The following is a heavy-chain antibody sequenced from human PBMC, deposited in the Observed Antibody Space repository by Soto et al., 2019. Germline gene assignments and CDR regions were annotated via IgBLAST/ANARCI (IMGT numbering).Heavy chain of an antibody. D-gene: IGHD5-12*01. CDR2: IIPIFGTV. CDR1: GGTFSSYA. J-gene: IGHJ2*01. V-gene: IGHV1-69*12. Sequence: QVQLVQSGAEVKKPGSSVKVSCKASGGTFSSYAISWVRQAPGQGLEWMGGIIPIFGTVNYAQKFQGRVTITADESTSTAYMERSSLRSEDTAVYYCARGNQRWLQLWYFDLWGRGTLVTVSS. CDR3: ARGNQRWLQLWYFDL.